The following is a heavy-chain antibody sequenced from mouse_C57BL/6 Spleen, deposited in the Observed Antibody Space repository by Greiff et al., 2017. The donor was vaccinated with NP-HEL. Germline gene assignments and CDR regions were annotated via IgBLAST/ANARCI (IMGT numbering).Heavy chain of an antibody. Sequence: QVQLQQSGPELVKPGASVKISCKASGYTFTDYYINWVKQRPGQGLEWIGWIHPGSGNTKYNEKFKGKATLTVNTSSSTAYMQLSSLTSDDSAVYCCARGDVGWLGYFDYWGQGTTLTVSS. V-gene: IGHV1-84*01. D-gene: IGHD2-3*01. CDR2: IHPGSGNT. CDR1: GYTFTDYY. CDR3: ARGDVGWLGYFDY. J-gene: IGHJ2*01.